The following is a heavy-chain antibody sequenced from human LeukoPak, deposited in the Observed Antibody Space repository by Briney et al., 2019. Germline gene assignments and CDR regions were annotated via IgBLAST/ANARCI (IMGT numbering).Heavy chain of an antibody. Sequence: PSQTLSLTCAVSGGSISSGGYSWSWIRQPPGKGLEWIGYIYYSGSTNYNPSLKSRVTISVDTSKNQFSLKLSSVTAADTAVYYCARAATAMVNNWFDPWGQGTLVTVSS. V-gene: IGHV4-30-4*07. D-gene: IGHD5-18*01. CDR2: IYYSGST. CDR3: ARAATAMVNNWFDP. CDR1: GGSISSGGYS. J-gene: IGHJ5*02.